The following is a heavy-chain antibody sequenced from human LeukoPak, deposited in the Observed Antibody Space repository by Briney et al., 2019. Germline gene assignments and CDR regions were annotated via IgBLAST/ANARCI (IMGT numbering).Heavy chain of an antibody. CDR1: GFPFSSYW. V-gene: IGHV3-7*03. CDR2: IKQDGSQK. CDR3: ARVEGP. Sequence: SGGSLRPSCVASGFPFSSYWMTWVRQAPGKGLEWVANIKQDGSQKYYVDSVKGRFTISRDNAKNSLYLQMNSLRAEDTAVYYCARVEGPWGQGTLVTVSS. J-gene: IGHJ4*02.